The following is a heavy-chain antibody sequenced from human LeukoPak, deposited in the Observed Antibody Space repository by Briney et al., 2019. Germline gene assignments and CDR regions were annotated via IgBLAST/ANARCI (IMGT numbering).Heavy chain of an antibody. CDR2: IKQDGSEK. D-gene: IGHD2-21*02. J-gene: IGHJ4*02. V-gene: IGHV3-7*01. Sequence: PGGSLRLSCAASGFTFSRYWMSWVRQAPGKGLEWVANIKQDGSEKYYVDSVKGRFTISRDNAKNSLFLQMNSLRAEDTAVYYCARLSGVETAIFFDYWGQGTLVTVSS. CDR1: GFTFSRYW. CDR3: ARLSGVETAIFFDY.